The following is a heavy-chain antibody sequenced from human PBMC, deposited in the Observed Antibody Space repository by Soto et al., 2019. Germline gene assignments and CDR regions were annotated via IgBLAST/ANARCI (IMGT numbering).Heavy chain of an antibody. J-gene: IGHJ5*02. CDR1: GFTFSSYG. D-gene: IGHD1-1*01. CDR2: ISYDGSNK. Sequence: PGGSLRLSCAASGFTFSSYGMHWVRQAPGKGLEWVAVISYDGSNKYYADSVKGRFTISRDNSKNTLYLQMNSLRAEDTAVYYCATTGPTHWFDPWGQGTLVTVSS. V-gene: IGHV3-30*03. CDR3: ATTGPTHWFDP.